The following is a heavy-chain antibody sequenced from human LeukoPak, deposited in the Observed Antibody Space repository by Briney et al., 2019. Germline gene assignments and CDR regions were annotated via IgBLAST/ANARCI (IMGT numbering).Heavy chain of an antibody. Sequence: PSETLSLTCTVSGGSISSSTYYWGWIRQPPGKGLEWIGYIYYSGSTNYNPSLKSRVTISVDTSKNQFTLKLSSVTAADTAVYYCARDPRHDSYYYYMDVWGKGTTVTVSS. CDR2: IYYSGST. CDR3: ARDPRHDSYYYYMDV. J-gene: IGHJ6*03. V-gene: IGHV4-61*01. D-gene: IGHD3-3*01. CDR1: GGSISSSTYY.